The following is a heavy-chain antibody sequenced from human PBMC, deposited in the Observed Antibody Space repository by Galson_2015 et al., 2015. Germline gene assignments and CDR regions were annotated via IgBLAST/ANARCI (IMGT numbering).Heavy chain of an antibody. Sequence: PALVKSTQTLTLTCTFSGFSLSTSGVGVGWIRQPPGKALEWLALIYWDDDKFYSPSLKSRLSITKDTSKNQVVLTMTNMDPVDTATYYCAHRSLLYNWNYPFFDYWGQGTLVTVSS. V-gene: IGHV2-5*02. CDR2: IYWDDDK. J-gene: IGHJ4*02. CDR3: AHRSLLYNWNYPFFDY. CDR1: GFSLSTSGVG. D-gene: IGHD1-7*01.